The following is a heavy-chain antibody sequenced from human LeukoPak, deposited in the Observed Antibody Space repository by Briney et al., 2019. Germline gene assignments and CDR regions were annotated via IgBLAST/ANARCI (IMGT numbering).Heavy chain of an antibody. CDR1: GFTFDDYA. D-gene: IGHD3-22*01. CDR2: ISWNSGSI. Sequence: PGRSLRLSCAASGFTFDDYAMHWVRQAPGKGLEWVSGISWNSGSIGYADSVKGRFTISRDNAKNSPYLQMNSLRAEDTALYYCAKDSSGYLGDAFDIWGQGTMVTASS. V-gene: IGHV3-9*01. CDR3: AKDSSGYLGDAFDI. J-gene: IGHJ3*02.